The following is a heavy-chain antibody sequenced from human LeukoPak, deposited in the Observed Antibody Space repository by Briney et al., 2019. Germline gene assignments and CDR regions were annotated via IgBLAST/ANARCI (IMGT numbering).Heavy chain of an antibody. Sequence: ASVKVPCKASGYTFTGYYMHWVRQAPGQGLEWMGWINPNSGGTKYAQKFQGRVTMTRDTSISTAYMELSRLRSDDTAVYYCASVEMATIGFEYWGQGTLVTVSS. CDR2: INPNSGGT. J-gene: IGHJ4*02. V-gene: IGHV1-2*02. D-gene: IGHD5-24*01. CDR3: ASVEMATIGFEY. CDR1: GYTFTGYY.